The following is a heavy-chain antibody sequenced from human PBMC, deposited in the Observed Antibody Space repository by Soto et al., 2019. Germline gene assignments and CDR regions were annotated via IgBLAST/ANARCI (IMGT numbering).Heavy chain of an antibody. D-gene: IGHD6-13*01. CDR2: FYYSGST. Sequence: SETLSLTCTVSGGSIRSSSYYWGWIRQPPGRGLECIGGFYYSGSTYYNPSLKSRVTISVDTSKNQFSLKLSSVTAADTAVYYCARKHVGYSSSYFDYWGQGTLVTVSS. J-gene: IGHJ4*02. CDR3: ARKHVGYSSSYFDY. CDR1: GGSIRSSSYY. V-gene: IGHV4-39*01.